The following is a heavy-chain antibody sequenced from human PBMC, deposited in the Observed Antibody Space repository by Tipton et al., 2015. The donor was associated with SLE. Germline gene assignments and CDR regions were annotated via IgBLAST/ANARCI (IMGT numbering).Heavy chain of an antibody. CDR1: GGSFSGYY. D-gene: IGHD3-9*01. V-gene: IGHV4-34*01. Sequence: TLSLTCAVYGGSFSGYYWSWIRQPPGKGLEWIGEINHSGSTNYNPSLKSRVTISVDTSKNQFSLKLSSVTAADTAVYYCAISEERYFDWPGGFDYWGQGTTVTVSS. J-gene: IGHJ4*02. CDR3: AISEERYFDWPGGFDY. CDR2: INHSGST.